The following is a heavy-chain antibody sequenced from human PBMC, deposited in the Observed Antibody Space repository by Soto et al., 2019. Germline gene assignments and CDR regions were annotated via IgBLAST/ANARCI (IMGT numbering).Heavy chain of an antibody. CDR3: ARRAETNGWNGFGADKYYFDF. CDR2: MNPNTGNS. CDR1: GYTFTSYD. J-gene: IGHJ4*02. D-gene: IGHD1-1*01. Sequence: ASVKVSCKAFGYTFTSYDIYWVRQATGQGLEWMGWMNPNTGNSAYAQKFQGRVTVTSDTSINTVHMELSSLRSEDTAVYYCARRAETNGWNGFGADKYYFDFWGQGTLVTVSS. V-gene: IGHV1-8*01.